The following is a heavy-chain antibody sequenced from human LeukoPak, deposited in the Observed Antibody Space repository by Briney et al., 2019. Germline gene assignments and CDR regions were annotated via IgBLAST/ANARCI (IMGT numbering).Heavy chain of an antibody. V-gene: IGHV1-46*01. CDR3: ARDKRQLLDNNWFDP. D-gene: IGHD2-2*01. CDR2: INPSGGST. CDR1: GYTFTSYY. J-gene: IGHJ5*02. Sequence: ASVKVSCKASGYTFTSYYMHWARQAPGQGLEWMGIINPSGGSTSYAQKFQGRVTMTRDTSTSTVYMELSSLRSEDTAVYYCARDKRQLLDNNWFDPWGQGTLVTVSS.